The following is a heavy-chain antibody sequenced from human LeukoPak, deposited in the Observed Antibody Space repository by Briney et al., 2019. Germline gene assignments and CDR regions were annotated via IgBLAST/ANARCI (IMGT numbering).Heavy chain of an antibody. Sequence: GGSLRLSCAASGFTFSSYGMHWVRQAPGKGLEWVAVIWYGGSNKYYADSVKGRFTISRDNSKNTLYLQMNSLRAEDTAVYYCARDPYGSGSYYTAFDIWGQGTMVTVSS. D-gene: IGHD3-10*01. V-gene: IGHV3-33*08. CDR1: GFTFSSYG. J-gene: IGHJ3*02. CDR3: ARDPYGSGSYYTAFDI. CDR2: IWYGGSNK.